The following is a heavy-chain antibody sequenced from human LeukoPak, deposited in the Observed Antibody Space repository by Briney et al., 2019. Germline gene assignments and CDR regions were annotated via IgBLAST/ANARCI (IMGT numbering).Heavy chain of an antibody. CDR1: AFSLNAYN. CDR2: ISYTGTYI. J-gene: IGHJ6*04. Sequence: GGSLRLSCAASAFSLNAYNMNWVRQAPGKGLEWVSSISYTGTYIYYADSVKGRFTISRDNAKNSLYLQMNSLRAEDTAVYYCARGQVVGATFGMDVWGKGTTVTVSS. V-gene: IGHV3-21*01. D-gene: IGHD1-26*01. CDR3: ARGQVVGATFGMDV.